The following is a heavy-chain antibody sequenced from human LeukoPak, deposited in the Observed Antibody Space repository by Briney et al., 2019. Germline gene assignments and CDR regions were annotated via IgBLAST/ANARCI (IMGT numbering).Heavy chain of an antibody. Sequence: GASVKVSCKVSGYTLTELSMHWVRQAPGKGLEWMGGFDPEDGETIYAQKFQGRVTMTEDTSTDTAYMELSSLRSEDTAVYYCATDRGRSNALGWFDPWGQGTLVTVSS. CDR3: ATDRGRSNALGWFDP. V-gene: IGHV1-24*01. D-gene: IGHD3-16*01. J-gene: IGHJ5*02. CDR1: GYTLTELS. CDR2: FDPEDGET.